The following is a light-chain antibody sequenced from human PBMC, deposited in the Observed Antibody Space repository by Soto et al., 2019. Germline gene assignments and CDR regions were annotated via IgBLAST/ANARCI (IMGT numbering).Light chain of an antibody. CDR1: SSDVGGSNF. CDR3: SSYAGSNTVM. J-gene: IGLJ3*02. Sequence: QSALTQPPSASGSPGQSVTISCTGTSSDVGGSNFVSWYQQYPGKAPKLMIYEVSKRPSGVPDRFSGSKSGNTASLTVSGLQAEDEADYYCSSYAGSNTVMFGGGTKLTVL. CDR2: EVS. V-gene: IGLV2-8*01.